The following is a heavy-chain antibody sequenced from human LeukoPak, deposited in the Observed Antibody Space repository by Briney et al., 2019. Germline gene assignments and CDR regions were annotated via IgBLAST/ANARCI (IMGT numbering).Heavy chain of an antibody. Sequence: SETLSLTCAVYGGSFRSSSYYWGWIGQPPGKGLEWIGSIYYSGSTYYNPSLKSRVTISVDTSKNQFSLKLSSVTAADTAVYYCARQRRGQRVINWFDPWGQGTLVTVSS. CDR2: IYYSGST. CDR1: GGSFRSSSYY. CDR3: ARQRRGQRVINWFDP. V-gene: IGHV4-39*01. D-gene: IGHD3-10*01. J-gene: IGHJ5*02.